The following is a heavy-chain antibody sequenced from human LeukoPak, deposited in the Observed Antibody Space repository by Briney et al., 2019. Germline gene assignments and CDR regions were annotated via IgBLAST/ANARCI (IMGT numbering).Heavy chain of an antibody. CDR3: ARALGSEKYFYNAFDI. D-gene: IGHD2/OR15-2a*01. CDR1: GFTVSSNY. CDR2: IHSDGNT. J-gene: IGHJ3*02. Sequence: GGSLILSCAASGFTVSSNYMSWVRQAPGKGLEWVSVIHSDGNTHYADSVEDRFTISRDNSKNALFLQMNSLRAEDTAVYYCARALGSEKYFYNAFDIWGQGTMVTVSS. V-gene: IGHV3-66*01.